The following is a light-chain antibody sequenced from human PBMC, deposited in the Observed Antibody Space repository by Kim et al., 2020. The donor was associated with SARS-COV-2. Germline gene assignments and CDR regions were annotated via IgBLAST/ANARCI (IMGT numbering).Light chain of an antibody. J-gene: IGLJ3*02. CDR1: DSDVGGYNY. CDR2: DVS. CDR3: SSYTSSSTWV. Sequence: GQSVTISCAGTDSDVGGYNYVAGYQQHPGKAPKLMIYDVSKRPSGVSNRFSGSKSGNTASLTTSGLQAEDEADYYCSSYTSSSTWVFGGGTQLTVL. V-gene: IGLV2-14*04.